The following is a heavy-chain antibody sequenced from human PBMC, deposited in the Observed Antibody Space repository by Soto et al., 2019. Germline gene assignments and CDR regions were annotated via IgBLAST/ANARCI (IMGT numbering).Heavy chain of an antibody. CDR1: GGTFSSYA. D-gene: IGHD6-13*01. J-gene: IGHJ6*02. V-gene: IGHV1-69*01. CDR2: IIPIFGTA. Sequence: QVQLVQSGAEVKKPGSSVKVSCKASGGTFSSYAISWVRQAPGQGLEWMGGIIPIFGTANYAQKFQGRVTSTADESTSTAYMELSSLRAEDTAVYYCAGHIAAAGPYYYYYDGMDVWGQGTTVTVSS. CDR3: AGHIAAAGPYYYYYDGMDV.